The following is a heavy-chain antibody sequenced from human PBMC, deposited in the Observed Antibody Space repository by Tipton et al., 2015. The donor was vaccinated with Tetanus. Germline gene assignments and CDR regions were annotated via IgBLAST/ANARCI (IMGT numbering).Heavy chain of an antibody. D-gene: IGHD1-1*01. CDR1: GGSVSSGAYC. Sequence: LRLSCTVSGGSVSSGAYCWSWIRQHPGKGLESIGYISSRGSTYYNPSLTSRVSISVDTSKNQFSLKLTSVTAADTAIYYCARGGDNLTFQRPTGRWFDPWGHGTLVTVSS. CDR2: ISSRGST. V-gene: IGHV4-31*02. J-gene: IGHJ5*02. CDR3: ARGGDNLTFQRPTGRWFDP.